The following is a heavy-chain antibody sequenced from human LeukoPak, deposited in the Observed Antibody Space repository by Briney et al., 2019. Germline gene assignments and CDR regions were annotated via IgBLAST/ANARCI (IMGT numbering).Heavy chain of an antibody. Sequence: SETLSLTCTVSGGSISSSSYYWGWIRQPPGKGLEWIGSIYYSGSTYYNPSLKSRVTISADTSKNQFSLKLSSVTAADTAVYYCARRSYNSGLSNYWGQGTLVTVSS. CDR3: ARRSYNSGLSNY. D-gene: IGHD6-19*01. CDR1: GGSISSSSYY. CDR2: IYYSGST. V-gene: IGHV4-39*07. J-gene: IGHJ4*02.